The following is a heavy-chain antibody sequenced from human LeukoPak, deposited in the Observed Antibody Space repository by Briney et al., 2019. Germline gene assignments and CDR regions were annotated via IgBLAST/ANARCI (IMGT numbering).Heavy chain of an antibody. CDR3: ARASGNHPFDWFDP. Sequence: NPSETLSLTCTVSGGSISSGGYYWSWIRQHPGKGLEWIGYIYHSGSTYYNPSLKSRVTISVDTSKNQFSLKLSSVTAADTAVYYCARASGNHPFDWFDPWGQGTLVTVSS. V-gene: IGHV4-31*03. CDR2: IYHSGST. J-gene: IGHJ5*02. D-gene: IGHD1-14*01. CDR1: GGSISSGGYY.